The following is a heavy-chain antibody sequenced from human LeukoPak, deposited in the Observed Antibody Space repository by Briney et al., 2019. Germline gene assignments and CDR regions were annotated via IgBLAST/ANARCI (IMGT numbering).Heavy chain of an antibody. CDR3: ARGGTYSSSWYFDY. CDR2: INPNSGGT. CDR1: GYTFTGYY. D-gene: IGHD6-13*01. V-gene: IGHV1-2*02. J-gene: IGHJ4*02. Sequence: ASVKVSCTASGYTFTGYYMHWVRQAPGRGLEWVGWINPNSGGTNYAQKFQGRVTMTRDTSISTAYMELSRLRSDDTAVYYCARGGTYSSSWYFDYWGQGTLVTVSS.